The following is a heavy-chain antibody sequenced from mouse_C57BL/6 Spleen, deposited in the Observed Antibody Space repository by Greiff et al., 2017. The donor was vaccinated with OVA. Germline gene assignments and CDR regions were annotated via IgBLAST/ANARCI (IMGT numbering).Heavy chain of an antibody. V-gene: IGHV1-7*01. D-gene: IGHD2-1*01. CDR2: INPSSGYT. CDR1: GYTFTSYW. Sequence: VHLVESGAELAKPGASVKLSCKASGYTFTSYWMHWVKQRPGQGLEWIGYINPSSGYTKYNQKFKDKATLTADKSSSTAYMQLSSLTYEDSAVYYCARGEYGNYERFAYWGQGTLVTVSA. CDR3: ARGEYGNYERFAY. J-gene: IGHJ3*01.